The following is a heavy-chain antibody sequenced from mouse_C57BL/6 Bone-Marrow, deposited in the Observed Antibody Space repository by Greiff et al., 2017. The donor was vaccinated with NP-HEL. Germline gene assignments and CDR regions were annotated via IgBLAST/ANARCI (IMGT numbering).Heavy chain of an antibody. CDR3: ARSPYYYGRSHFDY. CDR1: GYTFTSYW. CDR2: IHPNSGST. D-gene: IGHD1-1*01. V-gene: IGHV1-64*01. J-gene: IGHJ2*01. Sequence: VQLQQPGAELVKPGASVKLSCKASGYTFTSYWMHWVKQRPGQGLEWIGVIHPNSGSTNYNEKFKSKATLTVDKSSSTAYMQLSSLTSEDSAVDYCARSPYYYGRSHFDYWGKGTTLTVSS.